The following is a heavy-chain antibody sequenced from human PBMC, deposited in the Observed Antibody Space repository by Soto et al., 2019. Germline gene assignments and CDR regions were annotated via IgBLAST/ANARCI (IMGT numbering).Heavy chain of an antibody. CDR1: GFTVSSNY. CDR2: IYSGGST. V-gene: IGHV3-53*01. D-gene: IGHD6-13*01. J-gene: IGHJ6*02. CDR3: ASSWYTPNYYYGMDV. Sequence: PGGSLRLSCAASGFTVSSNYMSWVRQAPGKGLEWVSVIYSGGSTYYADSVKGRFTISRDNSKNTLYLQMNSLRAEDTAVYYCASSWYTPNYYYGMDVWGQGTTVTVSS.